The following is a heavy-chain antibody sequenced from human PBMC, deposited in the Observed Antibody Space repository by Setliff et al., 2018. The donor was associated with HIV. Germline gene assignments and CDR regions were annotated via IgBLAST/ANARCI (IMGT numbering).Heavy chain of an antibody. CDR1: GFTFSSYA. Sequence: PGGSLRLSCAASGFTFSSYAMSWVRQAPGKGLEWVSAITGSAGSTYYADSVKGRFTISRDNSKNTLYLQMNSLRAEDTAVYYCAKGLSGPFDYWGQGTLVTVSS. V-gene: IGHV3-23*01. CDR2: ITGSAGST. J-gene: IGHJ4*02. D-gene: IGHD3-16*02. CDR3: AKGLSGPFDY.